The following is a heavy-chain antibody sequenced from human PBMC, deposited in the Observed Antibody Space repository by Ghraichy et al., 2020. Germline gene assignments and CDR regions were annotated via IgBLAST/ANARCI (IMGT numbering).Heavy chain of an antibody. CDR2: FDPEDGET. J-gene: IGHJ4*02. Sequence: ASVKVSCKVSGYTLTELSMHWVRQAPGKGLEWMGGFDPEDGETIYAQKFQGRVTMTEDTSTDTAYMELSSLRSEDTAVYYCATDWGEYSSGWGYFDYWGQGTLVPVSS. CDR3: ATDWGEYSSGWGYFDY. V-gene: IGHV1-24*01. D-gene: IGHD6-19*01. CDR1: GYTLTELS.